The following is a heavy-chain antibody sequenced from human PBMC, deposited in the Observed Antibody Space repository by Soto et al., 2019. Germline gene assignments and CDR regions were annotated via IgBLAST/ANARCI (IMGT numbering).Heavy chain of an antibody. CDR1: GGTFSSYT. CDR3: ARVGGAHTLDY. V-gene: IGHV1-69*02. J-gene: IGHJ4*02. D-gene: IGHD3-16*01. CDR2: IIPILGIA. Sequence: QVQLVQSGAEVKKPGSSVKVSCKASGGTFSSYTISWVRQAPGQGLEWMGRIIPILGIANYAQKFQGRVTITADKSTSTAYMELSGLRSEATAVYYCARVGGAHTLDYWGQGTLVTVSS.